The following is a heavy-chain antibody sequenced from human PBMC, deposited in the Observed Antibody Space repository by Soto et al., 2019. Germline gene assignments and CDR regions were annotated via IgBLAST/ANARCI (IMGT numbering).Heavy chain of an antibody. V-gene: IGHV4-59*08. CDR1: GDSISTDY. D-gene: IGHD5-12*01. CDR3: ARHLTEVATIPLYFDY. J-gene: IGHJ4*02. Sequence: SETLSLTCTVSGDSISTDYWSWIRQSPGEGLEWIGSIYYGGSTNYNPSLKSRVTISVDTPKNQFSLKLSSVTAADTAVYYCARHLTEVATIPLYFDYWGQATLVTVSS. CDR2: IYYGGST.